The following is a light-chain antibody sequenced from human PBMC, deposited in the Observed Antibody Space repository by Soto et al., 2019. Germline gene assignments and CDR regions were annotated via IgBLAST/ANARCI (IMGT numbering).Light chain of an antibody. J-gene: IGKJ4*01. CDR3: QQYNSYPLT. Sequence: DIQMTQSPSTLSASVGDRVTFTCRASQNINSRLAWYQQKAGKAPNLLIYEASSLESGVPSRFSGSGSGTEFTLTISSLQPDDFATYYCQQYNSYPLTFGGGTRWIS. V-gene: IGKV1-5*03. CDR1: QNINSR. CDR2: EAS.